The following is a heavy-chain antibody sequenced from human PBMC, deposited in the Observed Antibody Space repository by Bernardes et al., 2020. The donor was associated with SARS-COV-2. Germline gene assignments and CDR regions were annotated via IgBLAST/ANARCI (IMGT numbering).Heavy chain of an antibody. V-gene: IGHV3-23*01. Sequence: GCPLFRSCAASGFSFGTSAMSWVRQAPGQGLEWVSGLIENGVDTYYADPVKGRFTISRDNAKNTLFLQMNSLRAEDTAVYYCARDVVGKEDLWGQGTLVTVSS. D-gene: IGHD2-15*01. CDR1: GFSFGTSA. CDR3: ARDVVGKEDL. J-gene: IGHJ5*02. CDR2: LIENGVDT.